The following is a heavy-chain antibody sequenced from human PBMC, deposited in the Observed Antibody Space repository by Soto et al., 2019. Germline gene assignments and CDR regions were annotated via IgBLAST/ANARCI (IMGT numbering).Heavy chain of an antibody. J-gene: IGHJ5*02. CDR2: MYYGGST. Sequence: SETLSLTCTVSGGSISRGDYYWSWIRQPPGKGLEWVGFMYYGGSTYYNPSLASRVTISVETSKNQFSMKMTSVTAADTAVYYCARSYYDSLGFTVGPWGQGTLVTVSS. D-gene: IGHD3-22*01. CDR3: ARSYYDSLGFTVGP. V-gene: IGHV4-30-4*01. CDR1: GGSISRGDYY.